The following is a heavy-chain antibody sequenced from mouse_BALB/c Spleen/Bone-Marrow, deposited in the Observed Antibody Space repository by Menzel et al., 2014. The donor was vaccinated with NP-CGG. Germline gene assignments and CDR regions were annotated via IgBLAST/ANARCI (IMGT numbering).Heavy chain of an antibody. Sequence: DLVKPGASVKLSCKASGYTFTSYWINWIKQRPGQGLEWIGRIAPGSGSTYYNEMFKGKATLTVDTSSITAYIQLSSLSAEDSAVYFCARGGDYYGSSSFAYWGQGTLVTVSA. J-gene: IGHJ3*01. CDR3: ARGGDYYGSSSFAY. CDR1: GYTFTSYW. D-gene: IGHD1-1*01. CDR2: IAPGSGST. V-gene: IGHV1S41*01.